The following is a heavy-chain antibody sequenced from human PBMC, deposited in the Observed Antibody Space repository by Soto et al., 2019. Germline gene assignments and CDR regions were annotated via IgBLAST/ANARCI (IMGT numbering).Heavy chain of an antibody. V-gene: IGHV4-59*08. CDR1: GGSISIYY. D-gene: IGHD6-6*01. CDR3: ARQQRQQLDENHFDY. CDR2: IYYSVST. J-gene: IGHJ4*02. Sequence: PSETLSLTCTVSGGSISIYYWSWIRQPPGKGLEWSGYIYYSVSTNYNPSLKSRVTISVDTSKNQFSLKLSSVTAADTAVYYCARQQRQQLDENHFDYWGQGTLVTVYS.